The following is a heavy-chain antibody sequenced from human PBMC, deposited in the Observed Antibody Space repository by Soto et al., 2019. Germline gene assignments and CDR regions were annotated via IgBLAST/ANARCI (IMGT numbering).Heavy chain of an antibody. CDR3: TRDLYYFDSSAYYGHNWFDP. V-gene: IGHV1-69*12. J-gene: IGHJ5*02. CDR2: IIPMFGTT. CDR1: GGTFSTYT. Sequence: QVQLVQSGAEVKKPGSSVKVSCKASGGTFSTYTMSWVRQAPGQGLEWMGGIIPMFGTTTYAENFQGRVTITADESTRTAYXXLTSLRSEDTAVYYCTRDLYYFDSSAYYGHNWFDPWGQGTRVTVSS. D-gene: IGHD3-22*01.